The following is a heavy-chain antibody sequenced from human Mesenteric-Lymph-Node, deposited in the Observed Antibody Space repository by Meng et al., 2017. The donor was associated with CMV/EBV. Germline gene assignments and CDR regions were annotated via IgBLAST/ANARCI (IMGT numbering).Heavy chain of an antibody. CDR2: IYGTGIT. V-gene: IGHV4-61*08. D-gene: IGHD2/OR15-2a*01. CDR3: AKSRSSTPGIVDD. CDR1: GVSVTSGAYH. Sequence: VPMQESAPGLVKPSETLSITGIVSGVSVTSGAYHWVWIRQSPGKGLEWIGYIYGTGITIYNPSLKSRVTILLETSKNQFSLKLNSVTTADTAVYYCAKSRSSTPGIVDDWGQGTLVTVSS. J-gene: IGHJ4*02.